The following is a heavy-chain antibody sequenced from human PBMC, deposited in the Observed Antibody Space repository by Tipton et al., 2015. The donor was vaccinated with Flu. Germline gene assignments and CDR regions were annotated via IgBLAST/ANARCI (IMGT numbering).Heavy chain of an antibody. Sequence: TLSLTCAVYGGSFSGYYWSWIRQPPGKGLEWIGEINHSGSTNYNPSLKSRVTISVGTSKNQFSLKLSSVTAADTAVYYCARRGYYYYGMDVWGQGTTVTVSS. CDR2: INHSGST. J-gene: IGHJ6*02. CDR3: ARRGYYYYGMDV. CDR1: GGSFSGYY. V-gene: IGHV4-34*01. D-gene: IGHD3-10*01.